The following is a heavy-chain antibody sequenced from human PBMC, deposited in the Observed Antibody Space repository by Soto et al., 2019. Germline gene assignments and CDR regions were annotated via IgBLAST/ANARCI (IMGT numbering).Heavy chain of an antibody. J-gene: IGHJ4*02. CDR2: INHSGST. Sequence: QVQLQQWGAGLLKPSETLSLTCAVYGGSFSGHYWSWIRQPPGKGLEWIGEINHSGSTNYNPSLKTRVTISVDTSKNQFSLKLSSVTAADTAVYYCARGWDCSGGSCYGYWGQGTLVTVSS. CDR1: GGSFSGHY. CDR3: ARGWDCSGGSCYGY. D-gene: IGHD2-15*01. V-gene: IGHV4-34*01.